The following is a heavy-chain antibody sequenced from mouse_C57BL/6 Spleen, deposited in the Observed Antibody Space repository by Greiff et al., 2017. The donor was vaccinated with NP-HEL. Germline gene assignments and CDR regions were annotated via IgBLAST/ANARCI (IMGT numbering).Heavy chain of an antibody. CDR1: GYTFTSYW. V-gene: IGHV1-69*01. Sequence: QVQLKQPGAELVMPGASVKLSCKASGYTFTSYWMHWVKQRPGQGLEWIGEIDPSDSYTNYNQKFKGKSTLTVDKSSSTAYMQLSSLTSEDSAVYYCARGFRGRGGFDYWGQGTTLTVSS. D-gene: IGHD3-2*02. J-gene: IGHJ2*01. CDR2: IDPSDSYT. CDR3: ARGFRGRGGFDY.